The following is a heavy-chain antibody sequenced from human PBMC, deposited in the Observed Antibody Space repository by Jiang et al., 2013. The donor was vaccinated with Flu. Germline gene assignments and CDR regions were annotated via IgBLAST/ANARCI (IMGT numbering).Heavy chain of an antibody. CDR3: ASDTLQSTVATFEPLDL. J-gene: IGHJ3*01. CDR1: GGTLSRHG. CDR2: IIPIIDVP. Sequence: SGAEVKKPGSSVRISCKASGGTLSRHGISWVRQAPGQGLEWMGRIIPIIDVPNYAQKFQDRVRLRTDRSATTVYLDVNNLRSEDTAVYFCASDTLQSTVATFEPLDLWGQGTLVTVSS. D-gene: IGHD6-19*01. V-gene: IGHV1-69*04.